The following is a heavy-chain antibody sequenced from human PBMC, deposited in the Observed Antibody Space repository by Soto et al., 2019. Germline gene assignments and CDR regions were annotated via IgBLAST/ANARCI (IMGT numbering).Heavy chain of an antibody. J-gene: IGHJ6*02. Sequence: GGSLRLSCAASGFTFSSYSMNWVRQAPGKGLEWVSYISSSSSTIYYADSVKGRFTISRDNAKNSLYLQMNSLRDEDTAVYYCARDLPIVGATYYGMDVWGQGTPVTVSS. CDR3: ARDLPIVGATYYGMDV. CDR1: GFTFSSYS. V-gene: IGHV3-48*02. CDR2: ISSSSSTI. D-gene: IGHD1-26*01.